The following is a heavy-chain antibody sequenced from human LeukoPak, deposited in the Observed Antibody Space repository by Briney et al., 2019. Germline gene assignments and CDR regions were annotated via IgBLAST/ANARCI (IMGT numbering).Heavy chain of an antibody. CDR1: GNSFTSYY. CDR2: INPSGSNT. V-gene: IGHV1-46*01. CDR3: ARVGYDILTGYYKWFDP. Sequence: ASVKVSCKTSGNSFTSYYMHWVRQAPGQGLEWMGIINPSGSNTTYAQRFQGRLTMTRDTSTSTVYMELSSLRSEDTAVYYCARVGYDILTGYYKWFDPWGQGTLVTVSS. J-gene: IGHJ5*02. D-gene: IGHD3-9*01.